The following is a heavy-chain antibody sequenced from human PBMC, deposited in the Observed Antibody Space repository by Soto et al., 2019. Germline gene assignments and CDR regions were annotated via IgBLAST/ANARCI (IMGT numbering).Heavy chain of an antibody. J-gene: IGHJ3*02. V-gene: IGHV3-7*01. CDR2: IKHDGREK. CDR3: ARASPDNAFEI. CDR1: GFTFSNYW. Sequence: GSLRLSCAASGFTFSNYWMSWVRQAPGKGLEWVANIKHDGREKYYVDSVKGRFTISRDNAKNSLYLQMNSLRAADAAVYYCARASPDNAFEIWGQGTKVTVSS. D-gene: IGHD3-9*01.